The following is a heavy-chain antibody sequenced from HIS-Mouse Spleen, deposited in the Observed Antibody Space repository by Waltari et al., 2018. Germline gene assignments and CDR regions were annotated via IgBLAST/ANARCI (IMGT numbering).Heavy chain of an antibody. D-gene: IGHD3-22*01. CDR1: GYTFTGYY. J-gene: IGHJ3*02. CDR3: ARARTYYYDSSGYHDAFDI. CDR2: VNPNSGGT. V-gene: IGHV1-2*02. Sequence: QVQLVQSGAEVKKPGASVKVSCKASGYTFTGYYMHWVRQAPGQGLEWMGSVNPNSGGTNDAQKFQGRVTMTRDTSISTAYMELSRLRSDDTAVYYCARARTYYYDSSGYHDAFDIWGQGTMVTVSS.